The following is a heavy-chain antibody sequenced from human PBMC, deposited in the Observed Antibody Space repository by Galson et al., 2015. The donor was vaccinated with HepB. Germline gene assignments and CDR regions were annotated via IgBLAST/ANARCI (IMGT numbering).Heavy chain of an antibody. CDR1: GYTFTSYY. J-gene: IGHJ4*02. D-gene: IGHD3-10*01. CDR2: INPSGGST. Sequence: SVKVSCKASGYTFTSYYMHWVRQAPGQGLEWMGIINPSGGSTSYAQKFQGRVTISVDTSKNQFSLKLSSVTAADTAVYYCARSWERTYYYGSGSYYKKFASTPNDYWGQGTLVTVSS. CDR3: ARSWERTYYYGSGSYYKKFASTPNDY. V-gene: IGHV1-46*01.